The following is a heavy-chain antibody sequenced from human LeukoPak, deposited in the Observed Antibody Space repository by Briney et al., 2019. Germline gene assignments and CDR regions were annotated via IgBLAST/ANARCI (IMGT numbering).Heavy chain of an antibody. CDR2: IYYSGST. Sequence: SETLSLTCTVSGGSISSGDYYWSWIRQPPGKGLEWIGYIYYSGSTYYNPSLKSRVTISVDTSKNQFSLKLSSVTAADTAVYYCATEGPRGYSYGWGQGTLVTVSS. V-gene: IGHV4-30-4*01. CDR1: GGSISSGDYY. J-gene: IGHJ4*02. D-gene: IGHD5-18*01. CDR3: ATEGPRGYSYG.